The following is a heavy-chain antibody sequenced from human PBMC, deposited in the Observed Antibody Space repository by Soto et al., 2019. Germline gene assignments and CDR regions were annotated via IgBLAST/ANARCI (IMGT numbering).Heavy chain of an antibody. CDR2: IYAGTIT. Sequence: VQLVESGGGLIQPGGSLRLSCAVSGITVSSYYMSWVRQAAGKGLEWVSVIYAGTITYYADSVKGRFTIYRDNSKNTLNLEMNSLRVEDTAVYYCARIPYDNSGTIFDYWGQGTLVPVSS. D-gene: IGHD3-22*01. CDR3: ARIPYDNSGTIFDY. CDR1: GITVSSYY. J-gene: IGHJ4*02. V-gene: IGHV3-53*01.